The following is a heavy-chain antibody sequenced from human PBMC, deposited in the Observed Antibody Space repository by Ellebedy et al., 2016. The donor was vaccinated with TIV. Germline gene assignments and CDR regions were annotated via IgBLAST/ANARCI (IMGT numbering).Heavy chain of an antibody. Sequence: GESLKISCAASGFTVSSNYMNWVRQTPGKGLEWVSVIYSGGSTYYADSVKGRFTISRDNSKNTLYLQMNSLRAEDTAVYYCARDRGDAYSASVLDYWGQGSLVTVSS. V-gene: IGHV3-66*01. J-gene: IGHJ4*02. CDR3: ARDRGDAYSASVLDY. CDR2: IYSGGST. D-gene: IGHD6-13*01. CDR1: GFTVSSNY.